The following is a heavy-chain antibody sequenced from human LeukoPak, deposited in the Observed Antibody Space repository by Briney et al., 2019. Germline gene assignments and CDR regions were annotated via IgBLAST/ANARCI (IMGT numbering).Heavy chain of an antibody. Sequence: PSETLSLTCTVSGYSISSGYYWGWIRQPPGKGLEWIGSIYHSGSTYYNPSLKSRVTISVDTSKNQFSLKLSSVTAADTAVYYCARRLGGYCSGTSCYEGIDYWGQGTLVTVSS. D-gene: IGHD2-2*01. J-gene: IGHJ4*02. CDR2: IYHSGST. V-gene: IGHV4-38-2*02. CDR1: GYSISSGYY. CDR3: ARRLGGYCSGTSCYEGIDY.